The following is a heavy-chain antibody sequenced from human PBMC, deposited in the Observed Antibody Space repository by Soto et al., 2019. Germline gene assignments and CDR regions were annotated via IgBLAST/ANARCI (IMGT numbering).Heavy chain of an antibody. V-gene: IGHV3-74*01. CDR1: GFTFSNYW. CDR2: IDHDGPT. Sequence: EVQLVESGGGLVQPGGSLRLSCAGSGFTFSNYWMHWVRQAPGKGLEWVSRIDHDGPTDYADSVRGRFTISRDNAENKLYLQMNSLRPEDTAVYYCVRDSHGAYWGQGTLVTVSS. CDR3: VRDSHGAY. D-gene: IGHD4-17*01. J-gene: IGHJ4*02.